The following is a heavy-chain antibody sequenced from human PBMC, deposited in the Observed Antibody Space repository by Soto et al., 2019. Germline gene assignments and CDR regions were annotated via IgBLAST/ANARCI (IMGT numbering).Heavy chain of an antibody. J-gene: IGHJ5*02. D-gene: IGHD3-3*01. V-gene: IGHV4-31*11. CDR3: ARDVRGTGEVLFLGGNWFDP. CDR2: IYYSGRT. CDR1: GGSISSYY. Sequence: TLSPTCAVSGGSISSYYCTWSRPHRSPGLAWMGYIYYSGRTYYNPSLKSRVTMSVDTSKNQFSLKLSSVTAADTAVYYCARDVRGTGEVLFLGGNWFDPWGKGTLVTVSS.